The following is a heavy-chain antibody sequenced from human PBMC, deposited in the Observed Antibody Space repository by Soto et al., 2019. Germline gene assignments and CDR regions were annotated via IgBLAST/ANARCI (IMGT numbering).Heavy chain of an antibody. CDR1: GFTFSSYG. J-gene: IGHJ6*03. D-gene: IGHD4-17*01. CDR3: ARDPNTVPTAYYYMVV. Sequence: QVQLVESGGGVVQPGRSLRLSCAASGFTFSSYGMHWVRQAPGKGLEWVAVIWYDGSNKYYADSVKGRFTISRDNSKNTLYLQMNSLRAEDTAVYCCARDPNTVPTAYYYMVVWGKGTTVTVSS. V-gene: IGHV3-33*01. CDR2: IWYDGSNK.